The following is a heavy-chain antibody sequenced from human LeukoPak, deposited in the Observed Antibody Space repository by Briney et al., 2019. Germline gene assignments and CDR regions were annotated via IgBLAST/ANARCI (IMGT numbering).Heavy chain of an antibody. CDR3: GYYYYGMDV. Sequence: GRSLRLSCAASGFTSSSYAMHWVRQAPGKGLEWVAVISYDGSNKYYADSVKGRFTISRDNSKNTLYLQMNSLRAEDTAVYYCGYYYYGMDVWGQGTTVTVSS. V-gene: IGHV3-30-3*01. J-gene: IGHJ6*02. CDR2: ISYDGSNK. CDR1: GFTSSSYA.